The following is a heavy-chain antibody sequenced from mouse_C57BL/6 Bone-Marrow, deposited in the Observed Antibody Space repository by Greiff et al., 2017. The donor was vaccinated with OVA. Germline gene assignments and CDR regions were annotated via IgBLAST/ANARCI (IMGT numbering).Heavy chain of an antibody. J-gene: IGHJ2*01. Sequence: VQLQQSGAELVRPGASVKLSCKASGFNIKDYYMHWVKQRPEQGLEWIGRIDPEDGDTESAPKFQGKATMTADTSSNTAYLQLSSLTSEDTAVYYCTTNYGSSPYYFDYWGQGTTRTVSA. CDR3: TTNYGSSPYYFDY. CDR2: IDPEDGDT. CDR1: GFNIKDYY. V-gene: IGHV14-1*01. D-gene: IGHD1-1*01.